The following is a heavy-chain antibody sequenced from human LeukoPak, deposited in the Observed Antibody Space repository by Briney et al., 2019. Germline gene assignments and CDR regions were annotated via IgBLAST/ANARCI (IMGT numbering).Heavy chain of an antibody. CDR3: ARSEVYYDSSCYDPQVGWFDP. Sequence: AASVKVSCKASGGTFSSYAISWVRQAPGQGLEWMGGIIPIFGTANYAQKFQGRVTITADESTSTAYMELSSLRSEDTAVYYCARSEVYYDSSCYDPQVGWFDPWGQGTLVTVSS. V-gene: IGHV1-69*13. CDR2: IIPIFGTA. J-gene: IGHJ5*02. CDR1: GGTFSSYA. D-gene: IGHD3-22*01.